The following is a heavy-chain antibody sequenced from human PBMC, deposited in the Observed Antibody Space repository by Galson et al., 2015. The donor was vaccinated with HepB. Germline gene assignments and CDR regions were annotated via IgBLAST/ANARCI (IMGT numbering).Heavy chain of an antibody. CDR2: INHSGST. Sequence: LSLTCTVYGGSFSGYYWSWIRQPPGKGLEWIGEINHSGSTNYNPSLKSRVTISVDTSKNQFSLKLSSVTAADTAVYYCARGGYSYGRGSDYWGQGTLVTVSS. CDR1: GGSFSGYY. V-gene: IGHV4-34*01. J-gene: IGHJ4*02. D-gene: IGHD5-18*01. CDR3: ARGGYSYGRGSDY.